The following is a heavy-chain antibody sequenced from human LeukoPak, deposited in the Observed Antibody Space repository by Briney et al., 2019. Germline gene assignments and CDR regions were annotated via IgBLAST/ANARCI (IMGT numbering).Heavy chain of an antibody. Sequence: PGGSLRLSCAASGFSFSTSWMHWVRQAPGKGLVWVSRIHSDGVGTTYADSVKGRFTISRDNSKNTLDLQMNNLRAEDTAVYYCARDHHYVPDYWGQGTLVTVSS. CDR3: ARDHHYVPDY. CDR2: IHSDGVGT. V-gene: IGHV3-74*03. CDR1: GFSFSTSW. J-gene: IGHJ4*02. D-gene: IGHD3-16*01.